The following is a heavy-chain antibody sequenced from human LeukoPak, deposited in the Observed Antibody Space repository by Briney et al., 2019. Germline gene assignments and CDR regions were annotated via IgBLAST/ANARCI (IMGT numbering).Heavy chain of an antibody. CDR1: GGSFSGYY. V-gene: IGHV4-34*01. D-gene: IGHD3-16*02. CDR3: ARGNYVWGSYRFSY. CDR2: INHSGST. J-gene: IGHJ4*02. Sequence: PSETLSLTCAVYGGSFSGYYWSWIRQPPGKGLEWIGEINHSGSTNYNPSLKSRVTISVDTSKNQFSLKLSSVTAADTAVYYCARGNYVWGSYRFSYWGQGTLVTVSS.